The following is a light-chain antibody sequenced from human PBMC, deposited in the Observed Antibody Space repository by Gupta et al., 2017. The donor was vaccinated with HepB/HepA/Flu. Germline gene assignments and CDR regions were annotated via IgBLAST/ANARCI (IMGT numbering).Light chain of an antibody. V-gene: IGLV2-14*01. J-gene: IGLJ2*01. CDR1: SSEFGDFNF. Sequence: QSALTQPDSVSGSPGQSITISCTGTSSEFGDFNFVSWYQQHPGKAPKLLISEVTNRPSVVSYRFSGSKSGNTASLTISGLQPEDEADYYCSSFTYTTTLVVFGGGTKLTVL. CDR2: EVT. CDR3: SSFTYTTTLVV.